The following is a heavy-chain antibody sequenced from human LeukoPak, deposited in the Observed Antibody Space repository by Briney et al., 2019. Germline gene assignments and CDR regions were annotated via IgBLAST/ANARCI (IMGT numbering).Heavy chain of an antibody. D-gene: IGHD2-2*01. J-gene: IGHJ6*02. CDR3: ATVGGSIVVVPAATRRLGMDV. Sequence: PSETLSLTCTVSGGSISSSSYYWGWIRQPPGKGLEWIGEIYHSGSTNYNPSLKSRVTISVDKSKNQFSLKLSSVTAADTAVYYCATVGGSIVVVPAATRRLGMDVWGQGTTVTVSS. CDR2: IYHSGST. V-gene: IGHV4-39*07. CDR1: GGSISSSSYY.